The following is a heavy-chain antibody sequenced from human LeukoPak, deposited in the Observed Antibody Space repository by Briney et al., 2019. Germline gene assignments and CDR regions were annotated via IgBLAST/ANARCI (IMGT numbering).Heavy chain of an antibody. V-gene: IGHV3-7*01. CDR1: GVTFRNYW. CDR2: TKPDGSAE. CDR3: ARDGGLITNFNY. J-gene: IGHJ4*02. D-gene: IGHD3-3*01. Sequence: GGSLRLSCAASGVTFRNYWMGWGRQAPGKGLEWVANTKPDGSAEYYADSVRGRFTTSRDNANNFLYLQMNSLRAEDTAVYYCARDGGLITNFNYWGQGTLVTVSS.